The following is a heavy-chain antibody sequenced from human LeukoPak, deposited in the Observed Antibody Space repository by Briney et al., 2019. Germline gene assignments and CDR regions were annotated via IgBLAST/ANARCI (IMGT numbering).Heavy chain of an antibody. V-gene: IGHV3-11*04. CDR1: GFTFSDSY. Sequence: KTGGSLRLSCAASGFTFSDSYMTWIRQAPGKGLEWVSFISNSGDSIYYADSVKGRFTTSRDNAKSSLFPQMNSLRAEDTAVYYCGRGHWGLDYWGQGAVVTVSS. D-gene: IGHD7-27*01. CDR3: GRGHWGLDY. J-gene: IGHJ4*02. CDR2: ISNSGDSI.